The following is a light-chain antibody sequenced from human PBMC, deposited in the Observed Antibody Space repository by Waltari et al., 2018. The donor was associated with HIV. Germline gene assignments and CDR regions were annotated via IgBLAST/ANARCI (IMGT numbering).Light chain of an antibody. CDR2: ANH. CDR3: ATWDASLSGPV. Sequence: QSELTQPPSASGTPGQRVTISCSGSSHNIGSYTVNWYQQLPGTAPKLLIYANHQRPSGVPDRFSGSQSDTSASLAIGGLQSEDEADYYCATWDASLSGPVCGGGTKLTVL. CDR1: SHNIGSYT. J-gene: IGLJ2*01. V-gene: IGLV1-44*01.